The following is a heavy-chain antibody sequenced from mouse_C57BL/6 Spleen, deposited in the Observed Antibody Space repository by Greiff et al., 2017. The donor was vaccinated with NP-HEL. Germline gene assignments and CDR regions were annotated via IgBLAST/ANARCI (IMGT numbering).Heavy chain of an antibody. CDR2: INPSSGYT. J-gene: IGHJ3*01. CDR1: GYTFTSYT. CDR3: ARDSSGYVGAD. V-gene: IGHV1-4*01. D-gene: IGHD3-2*02. Sequence: LVESGAELARPGASVKMSCKASGYTFTSYTMHWVKQRPGQGLEWIGYINPSSGYTKYNQKFKDKATLTADKSSSTAYMQLSSLTSEDSAVYYCARDSSGYVGADWGQGTLVTVSA.